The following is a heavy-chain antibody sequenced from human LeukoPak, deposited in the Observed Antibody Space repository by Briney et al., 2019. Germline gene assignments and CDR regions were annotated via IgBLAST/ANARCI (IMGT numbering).Heavy chain of an antibody. D-gene: IGHD6-13*01. J-gene: IGHJ6*03. CDR1: GYTFTSYY. V-gene: IGHV1-46*01. CDR2: INPSGGSI. Sequence: ASVKVSCKASGYTFTSYYMHWVRQAPGQGLEWMGIINPSGGSISYPQKFQGRVTITGDMSASTVYMELSSLTSEDTAVYYCAREQPHSYYMDVWGKGTAVTVSS. CDR3: AREQPHSYYMDV.